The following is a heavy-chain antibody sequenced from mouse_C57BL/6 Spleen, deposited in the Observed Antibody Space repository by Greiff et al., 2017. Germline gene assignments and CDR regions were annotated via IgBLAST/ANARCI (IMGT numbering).Heavy chain of an antibody. Sequence: EVKLVESEGGLVQPGSSMKLSCTASGFTFSDYYMAWVRQVPEKGLEWVANINYDGSSTYYLDSLKSRFIISRDNAKNILYLQMSSLKSEDTATYYCARDEGPYYYGSSPWFAYWGQGTLVTVSA. D-gene: IGHD1-1*01. J-gene: IGHJ3*01. V-gene: IGHV5-16*01. CDR1: GFTFSDYY. CDR3: ARDEGPYYYGSSPWFAY. CDR2: INYDGSST.